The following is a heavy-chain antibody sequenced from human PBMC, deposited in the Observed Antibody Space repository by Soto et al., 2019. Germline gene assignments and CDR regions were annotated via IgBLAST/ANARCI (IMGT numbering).Heavy chain of an antibody. CDR2: ISSSGSTI. CDR3: AREGGLVGYTSSFDY. CDR1: GFTFSDYY. Sequence: GGSLRLYCAASGFTFSDYYMSWIRQAPGKGLEWVSYISSSGSTIYYADSVKGRFTISRDNAKNSLYLQMDSLRAEDTAVYYCAREGGLVGYTSSFDYWGRGTLVTVSS. J-gene: IGHJ4*02. D-gene: IGHD1-26*01. V-gene: IGHV3-11*01.